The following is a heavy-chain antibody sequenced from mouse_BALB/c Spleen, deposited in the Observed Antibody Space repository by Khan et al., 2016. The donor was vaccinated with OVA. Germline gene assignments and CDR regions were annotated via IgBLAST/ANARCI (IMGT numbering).Heavy chain of an antibody. CDR3: ARAYGSSLGYYAMDY. CDR2: IWSGGST. CDR1: GFSLSRYN. J-gene: IGHJ4*01. Sequence: VKLEESGPGLVAPSQSLSITCTVSGFSLSRYNVHWIRQPPGKGLEWLGMIWSGGSTDYNSAVKSRLSISKDNSKSQVFLKMNSLQTDDTAMYYCARAYGSSLGYYAMDYWGQGTSVTVSS. D-gene: IGHD1-1*01. V-gene: IGHV2-6-4*01.